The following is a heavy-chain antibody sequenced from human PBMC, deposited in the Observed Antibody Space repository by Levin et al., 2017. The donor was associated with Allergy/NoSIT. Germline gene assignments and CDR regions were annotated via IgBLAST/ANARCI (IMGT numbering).Heavy chain of an antibody. Sequence: GGSLRLSCAASGFTFSDYYMSWIRQAPGKGLEWVSYISSSGSTIYYGDSVKGRFTISRDNAKNSLYLQMNSLRAEDTAVYYCARDYRFYDSSGYYYTGYLDYWGQGTLVTVSS. CDR2: ISSSGSTI. V-gene: IGHV3-11*01. CDR1: GFTFSDYY. D-gene: IGHD3-22*01. J-gene: IGHJ4*02. CDR3: ARDYRFYDSSGYYYTGYLDY.